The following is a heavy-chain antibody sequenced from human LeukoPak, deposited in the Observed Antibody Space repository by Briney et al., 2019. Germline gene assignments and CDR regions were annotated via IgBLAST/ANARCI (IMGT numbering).Heavy chain of an antibody. D-gene: IGHD4-23*01. CDR3: ARGGYGGHPFDY. J-gene: IGHJ4*02. CDR2: TYYRSKWYN. V-gene: IGHV6-1*01. CDR1: GDSVSSNSAA. Sequence: SQTLSLTCAISGDSVSSNSAAWNWIRQSPSRGLEWLGRTYYRSKWYNDYAVSVKSRITINPDTSKNQFSLKLSSVTAADTAVYYCARGGYGGHPFDYWGQGTLVTVSS.